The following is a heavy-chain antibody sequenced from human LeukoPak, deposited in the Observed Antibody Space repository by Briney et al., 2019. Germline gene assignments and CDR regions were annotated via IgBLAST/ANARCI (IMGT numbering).Heavy chain of an antibody. CDR3: ARDREADFWSGTFDY. CDR2: IWYDGSNK. CDR1: GFTFSSYG. D-gene: IGHD3-3*01. J-gene: IGHJ4*02. V-gene: IGHV3-33*01. Sequence: GGSLRLSCAASGFTFSSYGMHWVRQAPGKGLEWVAVIWYDGSNKYYADSVKGRFTISRDNSKNTLYLQMNSLRAEDTGVYYCARDREADFWSGTFDYWGQGTLVTVSS.